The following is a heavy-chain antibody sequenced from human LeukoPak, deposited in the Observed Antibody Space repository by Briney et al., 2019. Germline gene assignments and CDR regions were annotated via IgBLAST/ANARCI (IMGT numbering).Heavy chain of an antibody. CDR3: ARDLLGATLYFDY. CDR2: INPNSGGT. Sequence: GASVKVSCKASGYTFTGYYMHWVRQAPGQGLEWMGWINPNSGGTNYAQKFQGRVTMTRDASISTAYMELSRLRSEDTAVYYCARDLLGATLYFDYWGQGTLVTVSS. D-gene: IGHD1-26*01. J-gene: IGHJ4*02. V-gene: IGHV1-2*02. CDR1: GYTFTGYY.